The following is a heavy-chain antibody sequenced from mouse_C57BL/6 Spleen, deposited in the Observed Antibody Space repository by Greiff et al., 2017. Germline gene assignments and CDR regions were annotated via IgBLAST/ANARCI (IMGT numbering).Heavy chain of an antibody. J-gene: IGHJ2*01. Sequence: QVQLKESGAELVKPGASVKLSCKASGYTFTSYWMHWVKQRPGQGLEWIGMIHPNSGSTNYNEKFKSKATLTVDKSSSTAYMQLSSLTSEDSAVYYCARWDLFGYDESYFDYWGQGTTLTVSS. D-gene: IGHD2-2*01. CDR3: ARWDLFGYDESYFDY. V-gene: IGHV1-64*01. CDR1: GYTFTSYW. CDR2: IHPNSGST.